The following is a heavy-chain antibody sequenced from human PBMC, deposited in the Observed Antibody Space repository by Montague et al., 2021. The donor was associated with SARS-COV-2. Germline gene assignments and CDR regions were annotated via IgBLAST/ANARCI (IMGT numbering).Heavy chain of an antibody. CDR1: GGSISSGSYY. V-gene: IGHV4-61*02. CDR3: ARADFWSGYLYFAD. D-gene: IGHD3-3*01. CDR2: IYTSGST. J-gene: IGHJ4*02. Sequence: TLSLTCTVSGGSISSGSYYWSWIRQPAGKGLEWIGRIYTSGSTNYNPSLKSRVTISVDTSKNQFSLKLRSVTAADTAVYYCARADFWSGYLYFADWGQGTLVTVSS.